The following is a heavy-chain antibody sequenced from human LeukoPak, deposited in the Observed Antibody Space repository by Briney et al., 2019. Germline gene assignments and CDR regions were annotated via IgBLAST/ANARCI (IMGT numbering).Heavy chain of an antibody. CDR1: GFTFSDYA. CDR3: ARVDTAMVTDYYYYMDV. D-gene: IGHD5-18*01. J-gene: IGHJ6*03. V-gene: IGHV3-48*01. CDR2: ISSTSNTI. Sequence: GGSLRLSCATSGFTFSDYAMNWVRQAPGKGLEWVSYISSTSNTIYYADSVKGRFTISRDNAKNSLYLQMNSLRAEDTAVYYCARVDTAMVTDYYYYMDVWGKGTTVTVSS.